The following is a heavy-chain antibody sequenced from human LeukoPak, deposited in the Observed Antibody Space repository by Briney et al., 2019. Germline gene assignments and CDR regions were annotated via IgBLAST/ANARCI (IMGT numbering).Heavy chain of an antibody. CDR3: TIAVVGVTVWFVP. Sequence: GGSLRLSCAASGFTFSSYSMNWVRQAPGKGLEWVGHIKSKTDGGATDYAALVKDRFTISRDDSKKTLYLQMNSLKSEDTAVYYCTIAVVGVTVWFVPWGQGTLVTVSS. V-gene: IGHV3-15*01. D-gene: IGHD3-16*01. CDR2: IKSKTDGGAT. J-gene: IGHJ5*02. CDR1: GFTFSSYS.